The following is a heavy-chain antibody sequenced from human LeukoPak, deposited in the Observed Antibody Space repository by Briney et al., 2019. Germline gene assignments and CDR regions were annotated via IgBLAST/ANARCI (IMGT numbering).Heavy chain of an antibody. CDR2: ISGSGGST. D-gene: IGHD3-9*01. Sequence: GGSLRLSCAASGFTFSSYAMSWVRQAPGKGLEWVSAISGSGGSTYYADSVKGRFTISRDNSKNTLYMQMNSLRAEDTAVYYCAKQGLGILTGYAPGYYYMDVWGKGTTVTVSS. J-gene: IGHJ6*03. CDR3: AKQGLGILTGYAPGYYYMDV. V-gene: IGHV3-23*01. CDR1: GFTFSSYA.